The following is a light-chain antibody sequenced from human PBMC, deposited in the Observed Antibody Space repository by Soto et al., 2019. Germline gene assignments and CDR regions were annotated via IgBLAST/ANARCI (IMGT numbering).Light chain of an antibody. Sequence: EFVLTQSPGTLSLSAGERATLSCRASQTISSNYLAWYQQKPGQAPRLLIFGASYRATGIPDRFSGSGSGTDFTLTISRLEPEDFAVYYCQQYGRSPPEFTFGPGTKVDIK. CDR3: QQYGRSPPEFT. CDR2: GAS. J-gene: IGKJ3*01. CDR1: QTISSNY. V-gene: IGKV3-20*01.